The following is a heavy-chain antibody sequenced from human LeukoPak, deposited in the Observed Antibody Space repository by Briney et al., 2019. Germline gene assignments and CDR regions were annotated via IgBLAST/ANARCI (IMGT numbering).Heavy chain of an antibody. CDR3: ARHLPGPYGSGSYSSGFDY. CDR2: IYYSGST. J-gene: IGHJ4*02. D-gene: IGHD3-10*01. CDR1: GGSISSYY. V-gene: IGHV4-59*08. Sequence: PSETLSLTCTVSGGSISSYYWRWIRQPPGKGLEWIGYIYYSGSTNYNPSLKSRVTISVDTSKNQFSLKLSSATAADTAVYYCARHLPGPYGSGSYSSGFDYWGQGTLVTVSS.